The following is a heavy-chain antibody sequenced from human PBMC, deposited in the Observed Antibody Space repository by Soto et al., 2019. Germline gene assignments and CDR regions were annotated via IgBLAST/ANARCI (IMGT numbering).Heavy chain of an antibody. CDR1: SGSIGTSNW. D-gene: IGHD3-10*01. V-gene: IGHV4-4*02. Sequence: QVQLQESGPGLVKPSGTLSLTCAVSSGSIGTSNWWSWVRQSPGKGLEWIGEVYHNGSTNFNPSRKGRVTISVDKSKNRFSLTLGPVPAANTAVYYCGRAPGLGFGEKYKYYRDAGGKGPPVTFSS. CDR2: VYHNGST. J-gene: IGHJ6*03. CDR3: GRAPGLGFGEKYKYYRDA.